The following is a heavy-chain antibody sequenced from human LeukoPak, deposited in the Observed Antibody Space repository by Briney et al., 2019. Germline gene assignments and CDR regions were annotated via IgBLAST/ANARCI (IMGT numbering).Heavy chain of an antibody. CDR3: ARVSFCPRCHFDY. CDR2: ISPGGSSA. V-gene: IGHV3-74*03. J-gene: IGHJ4*02. CDR1: GFSFSSYW. D-gene: IGHD2/OR15-2a*01. Sequence: GGSLRLSCAASGFSFSSYWVHWVRQAPGKGLVWVARISPGGSSALSADSVRGRFTISRDNDDNTLYLQLNSLRAEDTAVYYCARVSFCPRCHFDYWGQGTLVTVSS.